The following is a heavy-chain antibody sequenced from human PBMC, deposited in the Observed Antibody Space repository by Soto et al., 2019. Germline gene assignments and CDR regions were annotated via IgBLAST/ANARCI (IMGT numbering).Heavy chain of an antibody. V-gene: IGHV1-18*01. CDR3: ARTVESDSIPYHSADF. CDR1: GYTFNTYA. CDR2: ISGYNGNT. Sequence: GASVKVSCKASGYTFNTYAITWVRQAPGQGLEWMGWISGYNGNTNYAQTLQGRGTMTTDTSASTAYLELRSLRSDDTAVYYCARTVESDSIPYHSADFWG. D-gene: IGHD2-21*01. J-gene: IGHJ6*01.